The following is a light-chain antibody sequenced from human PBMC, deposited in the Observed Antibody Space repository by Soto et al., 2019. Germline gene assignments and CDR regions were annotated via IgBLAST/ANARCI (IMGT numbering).Light chain of an antibody. Sequence: QSVLTQPPSASGTPGQRVTISCSGSSSNIGTNFVYWYQQLPGTAPKLLIFSNAQRPSGVPDRFSGSRSGTSASLAISGRRSEDEADYYCAAWDDSRSGWVFGGGTKLTVL. V-gene: IGLV1-47*02. CDR3: AAWDDSRSGWV. J-gene: IGLJ3*02. CDR1: SSNIGTNF. CDR2: SNA.